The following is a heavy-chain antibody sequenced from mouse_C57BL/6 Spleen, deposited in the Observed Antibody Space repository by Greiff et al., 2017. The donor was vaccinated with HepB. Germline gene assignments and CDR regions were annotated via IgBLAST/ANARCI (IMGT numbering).Heavy chain of an antibody. Sequence: EVKVEESGGGLVQPGGSLKLSCAASGFTFSDYYMYWVRQTPEKRLEWVAYISNGGGSTYYPDTVKGRFTISRDNAKNTLYLQMSRLKSEDTAMYYCARSTVVAFDYWGQGTTLTVSS. D-gene: IGHD1-1*01. J-gene: IGHJ2*01. V-gene: IGHV5-12*01. CDR3: ARSTVVAFDY. CDR1: GFTFSDYY. CDR2: ISNGGGST.